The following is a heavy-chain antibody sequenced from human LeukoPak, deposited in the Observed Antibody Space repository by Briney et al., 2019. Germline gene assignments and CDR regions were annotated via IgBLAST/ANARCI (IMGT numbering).Heavy chain of an antibody. Sequence: GGSLRLSCAASGFTFSSYGMHWVRQAPGKGLEWVAFIRYDGSNKYYADSVKGRFTISRDNSKNTLYLQMNSLRAEDTAVYYCAKDDDSSGYGLDYWGQGTLVTVSS. CDR3: AKDDDSSGYGLDY. V-gene: IGHV3-30*02. CDR2: IRYDGSNK. CDR1: GFTFSSYG. J-gene: IGHJ4*02. D-gene: IGHD3-22*01.